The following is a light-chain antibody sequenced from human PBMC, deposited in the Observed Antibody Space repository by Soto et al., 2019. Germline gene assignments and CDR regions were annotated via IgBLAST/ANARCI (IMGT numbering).Light chain of an antibody. CDR3: LQHNNYPYT. CDR1: QGIRDD. CDR2: AAS. J-gene: IGKJ2*01. V-gene: IGKV1-17*01. Sequence: DIQMTQSPSSLSASVGDRVTITCRASQGIRDDLDWYQQKPGKAPKRLIYAASTLQSGVPSRFRGSGSGTEFTLTINSLQPEDFATYYCLQHNNYPYTFGQGTKVDIK.